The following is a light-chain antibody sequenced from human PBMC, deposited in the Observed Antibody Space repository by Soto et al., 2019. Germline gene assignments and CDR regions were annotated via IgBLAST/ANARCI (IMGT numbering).Light chain of an antibody. Sequence: EIVFTQSPGTLSLSPGERATLSWRASQSVSNNYLAWYQQKPGQAPRLLIYGASNRATGIPDRFSGSGSGTDFTLTISRLEPEDFAVYYCQQYGSSGTFGQGTKVDIK. J-gene: IGKJ1*01. CDR1: QSVSNNY. CDR3: QQYGSSGT. V-gene: IGKV3-20*01. CDR2: GAS.